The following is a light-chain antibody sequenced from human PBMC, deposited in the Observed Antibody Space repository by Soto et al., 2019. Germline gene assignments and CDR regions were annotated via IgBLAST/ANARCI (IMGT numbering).Light chain of an antibody. J-gene: IGKJ5*01. CDR2: KAS. CDR1: QSISTW. CDR3: QQYNSYSIT. V-gene: IGKV1-5*03. Sequence: DIQMTQSPSTLSASVGDRVTITCRASQSISTWLAWYQQKPGKAPRLLLSKASSLESGVPSRFSGSGSGTEFTLTISSLQPDDFATYYCQQYNSYSITFGQGTRLEIK.